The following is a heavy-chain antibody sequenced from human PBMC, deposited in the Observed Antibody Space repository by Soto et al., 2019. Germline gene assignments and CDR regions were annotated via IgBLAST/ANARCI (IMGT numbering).Heavy chain of an antibody. J-gene: IGHJ4*02. Sequence: ETLSLTCAVYGGSFSGYYWSWIRQPPGKGLEWIGEINHSGSTNYNPSLKSRVTISVDTSKNQFSLKLSSVTAADTAVYYCASSGTGTFDYWGQGTLVTVSS. V-gene: IGHV4-34*01. CDR3: ASSGTGTFDY. D-gene: IGHD1-7*01. CDR2: INHSGST. CDR1: GGSFSGYY.